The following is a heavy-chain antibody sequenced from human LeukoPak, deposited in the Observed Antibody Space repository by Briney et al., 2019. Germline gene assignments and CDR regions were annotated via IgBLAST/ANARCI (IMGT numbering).Heavy chain of an antibody. J-gene: IGHJ4*02. D-gene: IGHD6-13*01. Sequence: ASVKVSCKASGYTFTGYYMHWVRQAPGQGLEWMGWINPNSGGTNYAQKFQGRVTMTRDTSISTAYMELSRLRSDDTAVYYCARDAGLDSSSWSKTYYFDYWGQGTLVTVSS. CDR1: GYTFTGYY. V-gene: IGHV1-2*02. CDR2: INPNSGGT. CDR3: ARDAGLDSSSWSKTYYFDY.